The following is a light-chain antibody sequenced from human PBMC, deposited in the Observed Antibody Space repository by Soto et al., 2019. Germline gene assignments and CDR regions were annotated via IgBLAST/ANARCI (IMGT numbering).Light chain of an antibody. J-gene: IGLJ1*01. CDR2: EVS. Sequence: QSVLTQPASVSGSPGQSITISCTGTSSDVGRYNYVSWYQQHPGKAPKLIIYEVSNRPSGVSNRFSGSKSGNTASLTISGLQAEDEADYYCSSYTSSSTYVFGTGTKLTVL. V-gene: IGLV2-14*01. CDR1: SSDVGRYNY. CDR3: SSYTSSSTYV.